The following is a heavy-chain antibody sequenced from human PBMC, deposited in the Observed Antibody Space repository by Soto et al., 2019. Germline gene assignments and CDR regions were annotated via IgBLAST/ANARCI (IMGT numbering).Heavy chain of an antibody. CDR3: ATESLGAKEAEH. Sequence: QVQLVQSGAEVKRPGSSVTVSCESSGDTFNSYVISWVRQAPGQGLEWMGGIIPIIGVTHYAQKFQGRVTISALSSTGTDYIELTNLGFEDTALYCCATESLGAKEAEHWGQGTLVTVSS. D-gene: IGHD6-19*01. CDR1: GDTFNSYV. V-gene: IGHV1-69*17. CDR2: IIPIIGVT. J-gene: IGHJ1*01.